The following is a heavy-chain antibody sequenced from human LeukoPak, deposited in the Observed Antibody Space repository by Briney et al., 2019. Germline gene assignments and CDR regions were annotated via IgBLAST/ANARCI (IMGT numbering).Heavy chain of an antibody. Sequence: SGGSLRLSCAASGFTFSSYAMSWVRQAPGKGLEWVSAISGSGGSTYYADSVKGRFTISRDNSKNTLYLQMNSLRAEDTAGYYCAKEADILTGPHRYFDYWGQGTQVTVSS. D-gene: IGHD3-9*01. CDR1: GFTFSSYA. V-gene: IGHV3-23*01. CDR3: AKEADILTGPHRYFDY. CDR2: ISGSGGST. J-gene: IGHJ4*02.